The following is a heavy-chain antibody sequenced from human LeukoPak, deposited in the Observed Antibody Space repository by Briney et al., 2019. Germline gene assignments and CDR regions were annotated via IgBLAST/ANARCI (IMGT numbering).Heavy chain of an antibody. CDR2: IKSDGST. V-gene: IGHV3-74*01. J-gene: IGHJ1*01. Sequence: GGSLRLSCAASGFTFSSYWIHWVRQAPGEGLVLVSRIKSDGSTNYADSVKGRFTISRDNAKNTLSLQMNSLRAEDTGVYYCARAPSEIGGYYPEYFRHWGQGTLVTVSS. CDR3: ARAPSEIGGYYPEYFRH. CDR1: GFTFSSYW. D-gene: IGHD3-22*01.